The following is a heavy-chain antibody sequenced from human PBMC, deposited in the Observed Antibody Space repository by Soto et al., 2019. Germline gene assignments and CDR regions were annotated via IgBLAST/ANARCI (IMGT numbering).Heavy chain of an antibody. V-gene: IGHV1-3*01. J-gene: IGHJ4*02. CDR2: INAGNGNT. D-gene: IGHD6-19*01. CDR1: GYTFTSYA. Sequence: GASVKVSCKASGYTFTSYAMHWVRQAPGQRLEWMGWINAGNGNTKYSQEFQGRVTITRDTSASTAYMELSSLRSEDTAVYYCARVPMYSSGWLFDYWGQGTLVTVSS. CDR3: ARVPMYSSGWLFDY.